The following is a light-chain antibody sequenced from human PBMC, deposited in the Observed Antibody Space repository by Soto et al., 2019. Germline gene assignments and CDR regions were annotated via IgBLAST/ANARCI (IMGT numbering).Light chain of an antibody. CDR1: SGHSNYV. CDR2: LNSDDSH. V-gene: IGLV4-69*01. Sequence: QPVLTQSPSASASLGASVKLTCTLSSGHSNYVIAWHQQQSEKGPRYLMKLNSDDSHSKGDGIPDRFSGSSSGAERYLTISSLQSEDEADYYCQTWGSGIVVFGGGTKLTVL. CDR3: QTWGSGIVV. J-gene: IGLJ2*01.